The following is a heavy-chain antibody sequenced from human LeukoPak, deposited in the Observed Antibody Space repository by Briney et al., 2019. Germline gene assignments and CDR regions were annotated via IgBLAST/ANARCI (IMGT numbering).Heavy chain of an antibody. CDR1: GGSISSYY. Sequence: SETLSLTCTVSGGSISSYYWSWIRQPAGKGLEWIGRIYTSGSTNYNPSLKSRVTMSVDTSKNQFSLKLSSVTAADTAVYYCARAKYSSSEGWFDPWGQGTLVTVSS. CDR2: IYTSGST. J-gene: IGHJ5*02. V-gene: IGHV4-4*07. CDR3: ARAKYSSSEGWFDP. D-gene: IGHD6-6*01.